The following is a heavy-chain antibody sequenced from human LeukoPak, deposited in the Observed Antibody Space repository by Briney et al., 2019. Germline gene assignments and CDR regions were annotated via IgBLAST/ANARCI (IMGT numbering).Heavy chain of an antibody. CDR1: GGSFSGYY. CDR2: INHSGST. V-gene: IGHV4-34*01. J-gene: IGHJ4*02. CDR3: ARGSRNFDY. Sequence: SETLSLTCAVYGGSFSGYYWSWIRQPPGRGLEWIGEINHSGSTNYNPSLKSRVTISVDTSKNQFSLKLSSVTAADTAVYYCARGSRNFDYWGQGTLVTVSS.